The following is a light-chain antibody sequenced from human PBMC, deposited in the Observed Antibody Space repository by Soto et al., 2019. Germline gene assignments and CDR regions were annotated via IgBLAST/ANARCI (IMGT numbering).Light chain of an antibody. Sequence: QSVLTHPASVSGAPGQSITISCTGTSSDVGGYNYVSWYQQHPGKAPKLMIYDVSNRPSEVSNRFSGSKSGNTASLTISGLQAEDEADYYCSSYTSSSTLVFGTGTKVTLL. CDR2: DVS. J-gene: IGLJ1*01. CDR1: SSDVGGYNY. CDR3: SSYTSSSTLV. V-gene: IGLV2-14*01.